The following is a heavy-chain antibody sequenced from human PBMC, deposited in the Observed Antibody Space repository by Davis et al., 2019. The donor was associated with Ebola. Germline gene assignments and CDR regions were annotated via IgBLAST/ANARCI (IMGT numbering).Heavy chain of an antibody. J-gene: IGHJ2*01. V-gene: IGHV3-23*03. D-gene: IGHD1-26*01. CDR3: AREWAPLYWYFDL. Sequence: GESLKISCAGSGFTFSSYAMSWVRQAPGKGLEWVSVIFSGGDTYYVDSVRGRFTISRDNARDSLYLQMNSLRAEDTAVYYCAREWAPLYWYFDLWGRGTLVTVSS. CDR2: IFSGGDT. CDR1: GFTFSSYA.